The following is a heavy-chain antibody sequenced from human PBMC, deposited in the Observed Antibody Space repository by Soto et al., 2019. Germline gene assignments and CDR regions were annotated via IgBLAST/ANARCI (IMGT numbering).Heavy chain of an antibody. CDR2: IKQDGSEK. J-gene: IGHJ6*02. CDR3: ASGESSSHYYYYGMDV. Sequence: LRLSCAASGFTFSSYWMSWVRQAPGKGLEWVANIKQDGSEKYYVDSVKGRFTISRDNAKNSLYLQMNSLRAEDTAVYYCASGESSSHYYYYGMDVWGQGTTVTVSS. V-gene: IGHV3-7*01. D-gene: IGHD6-6*01. CDR1: GFTFSSYW.